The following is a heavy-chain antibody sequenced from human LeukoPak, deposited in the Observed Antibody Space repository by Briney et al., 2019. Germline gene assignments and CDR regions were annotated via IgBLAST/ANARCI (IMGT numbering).Heavy chain of an antibody. Sequence: SETLSLTCGIYGGSFDGYSWSWIRQSPGKGLEWIGEINHSGSTNYNPSLKSRVTISVDTSKNQFSLKLSSVTAADTAVYYCARLDGYNSNWGQGTLVTVSS. CDR1: GGSFDGYS. CDR2: INHSGST. CDR3: ARLDGYNSN. J-gene: IGHJ4*02. V-gene: IGHV4-34*01. D-gene: IGHD5-24*01.